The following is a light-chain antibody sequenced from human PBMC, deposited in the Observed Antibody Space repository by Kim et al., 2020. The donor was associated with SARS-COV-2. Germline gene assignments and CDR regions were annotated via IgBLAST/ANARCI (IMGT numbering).Light chain of an antibody. Sequence: QSVLTQPPSVSAAPGQRVTISCSGSSSNIGNNYVSWYQQLPGTAPKLLIYDNNKRPSGIPDRFSGSESGTSAALGITGLQTGDEADYYCGTWDSSLTIWVFGGGTKLTVL. CDR1: SSNIGNNY. CDR3: GTWDSSLTIWV. J-gene: IGLJ3*02. CDR2: DNN. V-gene: IGLV1-51*01.